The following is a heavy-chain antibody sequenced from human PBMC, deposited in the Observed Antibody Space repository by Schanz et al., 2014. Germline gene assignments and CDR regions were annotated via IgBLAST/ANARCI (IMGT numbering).Heavy chain of an antibody. CDR2: IRFDASAK. CDR1: GFIFNDYY. Sequence: QVQLVESGGGLVKPGGSLRLSCAASGFIFNDYYMNWIRQAPGKGLEWVAYIRFDASAKYYGDSVEGRFTISRDNSENTVYLQMNSLRPEDTAVYYCAKDENWALTDYWGQGTLVTVSS. V-gene: IGHV3-30*02. CDR3: AKDENWALTDY. D-gene: IGHD7-27*01. J-gene: IGHJ4*02.